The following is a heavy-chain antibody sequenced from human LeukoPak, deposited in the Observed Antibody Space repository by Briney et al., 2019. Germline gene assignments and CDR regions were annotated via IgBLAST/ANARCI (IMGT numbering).Heavy chain of an antibody. CDR1: GFAFSSYAM. V-gene: IGHV4-4*02. Sequence: GSLRLSCAASGFAFSSYAMSWVRQPPGKGLEWIGEIYHSRSTNYNPSLASRVTISLDKSKNQFSLKLNSVTAADTAVYYCARDRSISATGLDYWGQGTLVTVSS. J-gene: IGHJ4*02. CDR2: IYHSRST. D-gene: IGHD6-13*01. CDR3: ARDRSISATGLDY.